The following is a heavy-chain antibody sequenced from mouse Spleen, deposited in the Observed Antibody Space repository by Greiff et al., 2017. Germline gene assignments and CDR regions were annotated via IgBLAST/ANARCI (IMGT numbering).Heavy chain of an antibody. V-gene: IGHV5-9*04. Sequence: EVKLMESGGGLVKLGGSLKLSCAASGFTFSSYAMSWVRQTPEKRLEWVATISSGGGNTYYPDSVKGRFTISRDNAKNTLYLQMSSLKSEDTAMYYCARQGYYGSSYWFAYWGQGTLVTVSA. CDR2: ISSGGGNT. J-gene: IGHJ3*01. CDR1: GFTFSSYA. CDR3: ARQGYYGSSYWFAY. D-gene: IGHD1-1*01.